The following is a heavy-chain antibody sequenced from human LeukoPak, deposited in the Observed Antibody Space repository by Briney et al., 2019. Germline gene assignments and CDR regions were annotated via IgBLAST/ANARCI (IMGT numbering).Heavy chain of an antibody. D-gene: IGHD6-13*01. CDR1: GYSITNGYY. CDR3: ARHDSAAAGIDF. J-gene: IGHJ4*02. Sequence: SETLSLTCAVSGYSITNGYYWGWIRQPPGKGLEWIGSINHSGSTSYNPTLKGRVTISVDTSKNQFSLKVTSVTAADTAVYHCARHDSAAAGIDFWGQGTPVTVSS. V-gene: IGHV4-38-2*01. CDR2: INHSGST.